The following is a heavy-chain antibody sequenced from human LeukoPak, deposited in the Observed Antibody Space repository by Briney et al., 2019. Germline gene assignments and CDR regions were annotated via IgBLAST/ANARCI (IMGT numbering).Heavy chain of an antibody. CDR3: ARDLRQLGIDWYFDL. J-gene: IGHJ2*01. V-gene: IGHV4-34*01. D-gene: IGHD7-27*01. Sequence: SETLSLTCAVYGGSFSGYYWSWIRQPPGKGLEWIGEINHSGSTNYNPSLKSRVTISVDRSKNQFSLKLSSVTAADTAVYYCARDLRQLGIDWYFDLWGRGTLVTVSS. CDR2: INHSGST. CDR1: GGSFSGYY.